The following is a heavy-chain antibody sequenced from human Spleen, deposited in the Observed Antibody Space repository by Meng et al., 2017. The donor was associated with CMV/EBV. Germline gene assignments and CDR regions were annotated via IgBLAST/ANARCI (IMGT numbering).Heavy chain of an antibody. Sequence: VQLHESGPGLVKPSQTLSLTCTVSGGSMSSGDYFWNWIRQPPGKGLEWIGYIYYSGNTYYNPSLKSRVTISIDTSKNQFSLKLSSVTAADTAVYYCARAEYYNWFDPWGQGTLVTVSS. CDR3: ARAEYYNWFDP. V-gene: IGHV4-30-4*01. D-gene: IGHD1-14*01. CDR2: IYYSGNT. CDR1: GGSMSSGDYF. J-gene: IGHJ5*02.